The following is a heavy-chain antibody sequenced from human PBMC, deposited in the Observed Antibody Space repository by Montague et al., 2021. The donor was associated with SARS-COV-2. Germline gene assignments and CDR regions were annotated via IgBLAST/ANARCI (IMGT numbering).Heavy chain of an antibody. CDR2: LSSSGST. J-gene: IGHJ4*02. D-gene: IGHD6-19*01. Sequence: SETLSLTCIVSGESIDRDTYYWGWIRQSPGKGLEWIGSLSSSGSTNYNLSLRSRVTISMDTSKNHFSLKVNSVTATDTAVYFWARPGCVSGWFYFDDWGQGTLVSVSS. CDR1: GESIDRDTYY. CDR3: ARPGCVSGWFYFDD. V-gene: IGHV4-39*02.